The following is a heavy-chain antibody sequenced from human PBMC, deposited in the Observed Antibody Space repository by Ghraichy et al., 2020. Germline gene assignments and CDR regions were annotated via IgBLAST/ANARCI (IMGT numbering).Heavy chain of an antibody. CDR3: ARDWDYSWFDP. Sequence: ASVKVSCKASGYTFPKYGISWLRQAPGQGLEWVGWINTYDGHANYAQKFQDRVAITTDTSASTAYMELRSLRSDDTAVYYCARDWDYSWFDPWGQGTLVTVSS. J-gene: IGHJ5*02. CDR2: INTYDGHA. V-gene: IGHV1-18*01. CDR1: GYTFPKYG. D-gene: IGHD1-7*01.